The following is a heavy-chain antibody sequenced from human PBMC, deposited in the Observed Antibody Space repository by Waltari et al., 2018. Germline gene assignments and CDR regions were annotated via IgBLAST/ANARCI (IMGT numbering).Heavy chain of an antibody. V-gene: IGHV1-69*01. J-gene: IGHJ4*02. D-gene: IGHD6-6*01. CDR2: IIPIFGTA. Sequence: QVQLVQSGAEVKKPGSSVKVPGKASGGTVRSYSIGWVGPAPGQGLEWMGGIIPIFGTANYAQKVQGRVTITADESTSTAYMELSSLRSEDTAVYYCARDQYGAARPGYYFDYWGQGTLVTVSS. CDR3: ARDQYGAARPGYYFDY. CDR1: GGTVRSYS.